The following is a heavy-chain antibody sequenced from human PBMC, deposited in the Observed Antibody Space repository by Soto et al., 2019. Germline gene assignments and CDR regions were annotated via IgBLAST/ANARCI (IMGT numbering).Heavy chain of an antibody. CDR1: GSSVSSGSYY. CDR3: ARELRFLEWFPGSYFDY. D-gene: IGHD3-3*01. CDR2: IYYSGST. V-gene: IGHV4-61*01. Sequence: SETLSLTCTVSGSSVSSGSYYWSWIRQPPGKGLEWIGYIYYSGSTNYNPSLKSRVTISVDTSKNQFSLKLSSVTAADTAVYYCARELRFLEWFPGSYFDYWGQGTLVTVSS. J-gene: IGHJ4*02.